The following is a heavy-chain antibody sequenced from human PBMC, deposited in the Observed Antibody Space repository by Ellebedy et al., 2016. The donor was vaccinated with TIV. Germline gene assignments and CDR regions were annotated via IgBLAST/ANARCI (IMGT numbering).Heavy chain of an antibody. CDR1: GFTFSSYG. Sequence: GGSLRLSCAASGFTFSSYGMHWVRQAPGKGLEWVAVIWYDGSNKYYADSVKGRFTISRDNSKNTLYLQMNSLRAEDTAVYYCARGPRSSWYDAFDIWGQGTMVTVSS. CDR3: ARGPRSSWYDAFDI. CDR2: IWYDGSNK. D-gene: IGHD6-13*01. V-gene: IGHV3-33*08. J-gene: IGHJ3*02.